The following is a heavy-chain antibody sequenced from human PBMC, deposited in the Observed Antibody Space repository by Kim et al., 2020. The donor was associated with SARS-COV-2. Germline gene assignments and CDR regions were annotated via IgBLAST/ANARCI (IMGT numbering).Heavy chain of an antibody. CDR3: ARDKSFLYNWNDFDY. Sequence: QKCQGRVTMTRDTSISTAYMELSRLRSDDTAVYYCARDKSFLYNWNDFDYWGQGTLVTVSS. D-gene: IGHD1-20*01. V-gene: IGHV1-2*02. J-gene: IGHJ4*02.